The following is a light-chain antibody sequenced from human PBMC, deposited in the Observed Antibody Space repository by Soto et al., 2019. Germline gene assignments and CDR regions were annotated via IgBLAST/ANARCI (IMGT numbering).Light chain of an antibody. Sequence: QSALTQPASVSGSPGQSITLSCTGTSSDIGGYDYVSWYQRHPGKAPKLIIYDVNNRPSGVSNRFSGSKSGNTASLTISGLQAADEADYYCTSSASGSAHVVFGGGTKLTVL. CDR2: DVN. CDR1: SSDIGGYDY. V-gene: IGLV2-14*01. J-gene: IGLJ2*01. CDR3: TSSASGSAHVV.